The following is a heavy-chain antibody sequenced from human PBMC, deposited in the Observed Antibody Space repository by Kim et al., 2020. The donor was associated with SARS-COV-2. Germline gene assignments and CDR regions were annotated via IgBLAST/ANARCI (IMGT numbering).Heavy chain of an antibody. CDR2: INAGNGNT. CDR1: GYTFTSYA. J-gene: IGHJ4*02. V-gene: IGHV1-3*01. Sequence: ASVKVSCKASGYTFTSYAMHWVRQAPGQRLEWMGWINAGNGNTKYSQKFQGRVTITRDTSASTAYMELSSLRSEDTAVYYCARARYFDWSIYYFDYWGQGTLVTVSS. CDR3: ARARYFDWSIYYFDY. D-gene: IGHD3-9*01.